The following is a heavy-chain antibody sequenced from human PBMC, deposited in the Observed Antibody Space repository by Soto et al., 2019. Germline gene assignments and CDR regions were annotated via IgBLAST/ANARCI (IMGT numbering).Heavy chain of an antibody. CDR3: ARVGSAMVRGVIDY. CDR2: IKQDGSEK. CDR1: GFTFSSYW. Sequence: GGSLRLSCAASGFTFSSYWMSWVRQAPGKGLEWVANIKQDGSEKYYVDSVKGRFTISRDNAKNSLYLQMNSLRAEDTAVYYCARVGSAMVRGVIDYWGQGTLVPVSS. D-gene: IGHD3-10*01. V-gene: IGHV3-7*03. J-gene: IGHJ4*02.